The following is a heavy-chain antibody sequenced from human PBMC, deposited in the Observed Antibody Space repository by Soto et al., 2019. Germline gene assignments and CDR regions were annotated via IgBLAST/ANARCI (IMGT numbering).Heavy chain of an antibody. CDR1: GFSLSTSGVG. Sequence: SGPTLVKPTQTLTLTCTFSGFSLSTSGVGVGWIRQPPGKALEWLALIYWNDDKRYSPSLKSRLTITKDTSKNQVVLTMTNMDPVDTATYYCAHRHSSGWYFQHWGQGTLVTVSS. D-gene: IGHD6-19*01. J-gene: IGHJ1*01. CDR2: IYWNDDK. V-gene: IGHV2-5*01. CDR3: AHRHSSGWYFQH.